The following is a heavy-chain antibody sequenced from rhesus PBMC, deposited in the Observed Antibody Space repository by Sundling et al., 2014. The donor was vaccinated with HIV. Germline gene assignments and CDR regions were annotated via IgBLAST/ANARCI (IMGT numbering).Heavy chain of an antibody. Sequence: EVQLVESGGGLVQPGGSLRLSCVVSGFTFGNYGMSWVRQAPGKGLEWVSAINSGGGSTYYADSVKGRFTISRDNSKNTLSLQMNSLRAEDTAVYYCATWGDSLDVWGRGVLVTVSS. D-gene: IGHD1-38*01. J-gene: IGHJ5-2*02. CDR3: ATWGDSLDV. CDR2: INSGGGST. CDR1: GFTFGNYG. V-gene: IGHV3S42*01.